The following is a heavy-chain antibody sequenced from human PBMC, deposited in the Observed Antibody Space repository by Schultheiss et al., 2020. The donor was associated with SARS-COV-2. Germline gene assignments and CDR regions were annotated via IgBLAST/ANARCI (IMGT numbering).Heavy chain of an antibody. CDR3: ARDPPESTPDP. J-gene: IGHJ5*02. CDR1: GFTFSSYS. V-gene: IGHV3-48*01. CDR2: ISSSSSTI. D-gene: IGHD1-14*01. Sequence: GSLRLSCAASGFTFSSYSMNWVRQAPGKGLEWVSYISSSSSTIYYADSVKGRFTISRENAKNSLYLQMNSLRAEDTAVYYCARDPPESTPDPWGQGTLVTVSS.